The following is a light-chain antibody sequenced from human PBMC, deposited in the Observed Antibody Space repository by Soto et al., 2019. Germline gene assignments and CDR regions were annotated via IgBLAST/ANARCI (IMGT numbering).Light chain of an antibody. J-gene: IGKJ5*01. Sequence: EIVLTQSPGTLSLSPGERASLSCRASQSVSSSSLAWYQQKPGQAPRLLISGASSRAADIPDRFSGSGSGTDFTLTISSLQSEDFAVYYCQQYKNWPPITFGQGTRLEIK. CDR2: GAS. CDR3: QQYKNWPPIT. CDR1: QSVSSSS. V-gene: IGKV3-20*01.